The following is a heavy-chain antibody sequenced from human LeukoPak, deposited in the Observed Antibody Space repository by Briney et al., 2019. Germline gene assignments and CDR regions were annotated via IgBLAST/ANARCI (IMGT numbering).Heavy chain of an antibody. CDR1: GFTFSSYT. CDR2: ISGSGGTT. D-gene: IGHD2-15*01. J-gene: IGHJ4*02. V-gene: IGHV3-23*01. CDR3: AIANSARVVVLQRTIEY. Sequence: PGGSLRLSCAASGFTFSSYTMNWVRQAPGMGLQWVSTISGSGGTTYYADSVKGRFTISRDKSKNTLYLQMSSLRDDDTAVYYSAIANSARVVVLQRTIEYWGQGTLVTASS.